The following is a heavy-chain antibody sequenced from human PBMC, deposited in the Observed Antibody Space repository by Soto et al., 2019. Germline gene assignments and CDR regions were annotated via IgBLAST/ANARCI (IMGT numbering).Heavy chain of an antibody. CDR2: ISSSSSYI. CDR1: GFTFSSYS. Sequence: EVQLVESGGGLVKPGGSLRLSCAASGFTFSSYSMNWVRQAPGKGLEWVSSISSSSSYIYYADSVKGGFTISRDNAKNSLYLQMNSLRAEDTAVYYCARSRPTVTTGVSFWGQGTLVTVSS. J-gene: IGHJ4*02. V-gene: IGHV3-21*01. D-gene: IGHD4-17*01. CDR3: ARSRPTVTTGVSF.